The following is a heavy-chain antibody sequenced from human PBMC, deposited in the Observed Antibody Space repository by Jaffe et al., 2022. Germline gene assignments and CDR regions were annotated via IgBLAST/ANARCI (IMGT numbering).Heavy chain of an antibody. J-gene: IGHJ6*03. CDR1: GFTFSSYW. D-gene: IGHD3-3*01. V-gene: IGHV3-7*01. CDR2: IKQDGSEK. Sequence: EVQLVESGGGLVQPGGSLRLSCAASGFTFSSYWMSWVRQAPGKGLEWVANIKQDGSEKYYVDSVKGRFTISRDNAKNSLYLQMNSLRAEDTAVYYCWATLRFLEWFHHYYYYYMDVWGKGTTVTVSS. CDR3: WATLRFLEWFHHYYYYYMDV.